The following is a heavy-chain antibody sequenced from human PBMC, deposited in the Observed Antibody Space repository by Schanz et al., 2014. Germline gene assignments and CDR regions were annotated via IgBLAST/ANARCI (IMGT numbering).Heavy chain of an antibody. CDR1: GYTFTSYS. CDR2: INVGNGNM. J-gene: IGHJ4*02. Sequence: QVQLVQSGAEVKKPGASVKVSCKASGYTFTSYSIHWVRQAPGQGLEWMGWINVGNGNMKYSQKFQGRVTITRDTSASTAYMELTSLRSEDTAVYYCARGGYSSGWYDRDIAHFDYWGRGTLVTVSS. D-gene: IGHD6-19*01. V-gene: IGHV1-3*01. CDR3: ARGGYSSGWYDRDIAHFDY.